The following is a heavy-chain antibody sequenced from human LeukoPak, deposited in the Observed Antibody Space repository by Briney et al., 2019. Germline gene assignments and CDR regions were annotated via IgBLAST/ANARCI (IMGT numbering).Heavy chain of an antibody. Sequence: ASVKVSCKASGYTVTGYYMHWVRQAPGQGLEWMGWINPNSGGTNYAQKFQGRVTMTRDTSISTAYMELSRLRSDDTAVYYCARVEYSSSWYMDYWGQGTLVTVSS. CDR2: INPNSGGT. J-gene: IGHJ4*02. CDR1: GYTVTGYY. CDR3: ARVEYSSSWYMDY. V-gene: IGHV1-2*02. D-gene: IGHD6-13*01.